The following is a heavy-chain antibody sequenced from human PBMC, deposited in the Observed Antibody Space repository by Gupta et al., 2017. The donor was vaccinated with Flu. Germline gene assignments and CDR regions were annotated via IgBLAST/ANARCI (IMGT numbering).Heavy chain of an antibody. CDR3: ATDFSF. J-gene: IGHJ4*02. CDR1: GLTFTDYY. CDR2: VDPEDGKT. Sequence: EVQVEQSGAEVKKPGATVRISCKASGLTFTDYYIHWVQQAPGKGLEWLGLVDPEDGKTKYAEKFQGRLTFSADTSGDIVYMELSSLKSEDTAVYYCATDFSFWGQGTLVTVSS. V-gene: IGHV1-69-2*01.